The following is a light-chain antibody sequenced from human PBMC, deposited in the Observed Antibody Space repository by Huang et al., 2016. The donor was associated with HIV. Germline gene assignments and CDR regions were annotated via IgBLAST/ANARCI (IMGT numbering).Light chain of an antibody. V-gene: IGKV3-11*01. CDR2: DAS. CDR3: QQRSGWPPT. CDR1: QSVGTY. Sequence: DIVLTQSPGTLSLSPGARATLSCRASQSVGTYLTWYQHKPGQAPKLLMHDASNRAAGIQPRFSGSGSGTDFTLTINDLQSEDAVVYYCQQRSGWPPTFGGGTKV. J-gene: IGKJ4*01.